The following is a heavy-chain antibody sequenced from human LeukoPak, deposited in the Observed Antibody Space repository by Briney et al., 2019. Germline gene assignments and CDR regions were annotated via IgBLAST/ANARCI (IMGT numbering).Heavy chain of an antibody. CDR3: ARIYDFWSGNYFDY. J-gene: IGHJ4*02. CDR1: GYTFTYYY. V-gene: IGHV1-2*02. D-gene: IGHD3-3*01. Sequence: ASVKVSCKASGYTFTYYYMHWVRQAPGQGLEWMGWINPNNGGTNYAQKFQGRVTMTRDTPGSTAYMELRRLRSDDTAFYYCARIYDFWSGNYFDYWGQGTPVTVSS. CDR2: INPNNGGT.